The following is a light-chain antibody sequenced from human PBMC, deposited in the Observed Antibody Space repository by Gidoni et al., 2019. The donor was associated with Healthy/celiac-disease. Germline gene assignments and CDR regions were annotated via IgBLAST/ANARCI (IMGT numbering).Light chain of an antibody. V-gene: IGKV3-20*01. CDR3: QQYGSSPLT. CDR1: QSVSSSY. CDR2: GAS. Sequence: EIVLTQSPGPLSLSPGERATLSCSASQSVSSSYLAWYQQKPGQAPRLLIDGASSRATGLPERLSGSGSGTDVTLTISRLEPEDFAVYYCQQYGSSPLTFGGXTKVEIK. J-gene: IGKJ4*01.